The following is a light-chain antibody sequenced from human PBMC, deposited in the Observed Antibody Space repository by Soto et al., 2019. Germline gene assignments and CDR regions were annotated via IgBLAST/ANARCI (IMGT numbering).Light chain of an antibody. CDR2: EVS. CDR1: SSDVGGHNY. CDR3: SSYTSSSTYV. J-gene: IGLJ1*01. Sequence: QSFLAQPASVSGSPGQSITISCTGTSSDVGGHNYVSWYQQHPGKAPKLMIYEVSSRPSGVSNRFSGSKSGNTASLTISGLQAEDEADYYCSSYTSSSTYVFGAGTKVTVL. V-gene: IGLV2-14*01.